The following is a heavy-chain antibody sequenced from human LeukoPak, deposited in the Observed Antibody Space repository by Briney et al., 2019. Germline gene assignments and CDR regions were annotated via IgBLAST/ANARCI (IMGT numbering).Heavy chain of an antibody. CDR1: GFTFSKAW. CDR2: SKNDGSST. V-gene: IGHV3-74*01. CDR3: ARELPRIGGQTDASDI. Sequence: PGGSLRLSCAASGFTFSKAWMHWVRQAPGKGLVWVSRSKNDGSSTSYADSVKGRFTISRDNAKNTLYLQMNSLRAEDTAVYYCARELPRIGGQTDASDIWGQGTMVTVS. J-gene: IGHJ3*02. D-gene: IGHD3-16*01.